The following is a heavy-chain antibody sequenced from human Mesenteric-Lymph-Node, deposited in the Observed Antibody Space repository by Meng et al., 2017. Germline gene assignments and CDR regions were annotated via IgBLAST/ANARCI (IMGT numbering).Heavy chain of an antibody. V-gene: IGHV3-74*01. CDR2: INSDGSST. CDR3: VSGWYFDDAFDI. CDR1: GFTFSSYW. Sequence: VQLVESGGGRVQPGGSLRLSCAASGFTFSSYWMHWVRQAPGKGLVWVSRINSDGSSTSYADSVKGRFTISRDNAKNTLYLQMNSLRAEDTAVYYCVSGWYFDDAFDIWGQGTMVTVSS. J-gene: IGHJ3*02. D-gene: IGHD6-19*01.